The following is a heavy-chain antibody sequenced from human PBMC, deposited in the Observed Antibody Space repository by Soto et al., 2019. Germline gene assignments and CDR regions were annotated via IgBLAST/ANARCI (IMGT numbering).Heavy chain of an antibody. Sequence: SETLSLTCTVSGGSISSGGYYWSWIRQHPGKGLEWIGYIYYSGSTYYNPSLKSRVTISVDTSKNQFSLKLSSVTAADTAVYYCARGAPPWLDVDYWGQGTLVTVSS. D-gene: IGHD6-19*01. CDR3: ARGAPPWLDVDY. CDR2: IYYSGST. CDR1: GGSISSGGYY. J-gene: IGHJ4*02. V-gene: IGHV4-31*03.